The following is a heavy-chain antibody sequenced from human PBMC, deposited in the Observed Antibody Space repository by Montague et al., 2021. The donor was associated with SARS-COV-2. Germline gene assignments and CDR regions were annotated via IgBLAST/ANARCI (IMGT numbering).Heavy chain of an antibody. D-gene: IGHD3-10*01. V-gene: IGHV4-34*01. CDR2: INHSGST. CDR3: ARGVRPPSMFRGVSRHVDV. Sequence: SETLSLTCGVSGGSFSGFYRSWIRQAPGKGLEWIEEINHSGSTNYNPSLKSRVTLSVDMSKNQFSLKLSSVTAADTAVYYCARGVRPPSMFRGVSRHVDVWGQGTTVTVSS. J-gene: IGHJ6*02. CDR1: GGSFSGFY.